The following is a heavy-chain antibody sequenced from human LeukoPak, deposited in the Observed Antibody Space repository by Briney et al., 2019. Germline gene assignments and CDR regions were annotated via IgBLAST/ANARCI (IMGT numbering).Heavy chain of an antibody. D-gene: IGHD1-26*01. CDR3: ARAQSGSYLGNWFDP. Sequence: ASVKVSCKASGYTFTSYGISWVRQAPGQGLEWMGWISAYNGNTNYAQKLQGRVTMTTDTSTSTAYMELRSLRSDDTAVYYCARAQSGSYLGNWFDPWGQGTLVTVSS. CDR1: GYTFTSYG. J-gene: IGHJ5*02. CDR2: ISAYNGNT. V-gene: IGHV1-18*01.